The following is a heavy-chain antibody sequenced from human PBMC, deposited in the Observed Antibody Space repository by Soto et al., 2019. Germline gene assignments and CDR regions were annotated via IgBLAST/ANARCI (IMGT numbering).Heavy chain of an antibody. J-gene: IGHJ6*02. CDR1: GYTFTSYG. Sequence: QVQLVQSGAEVKKPGASVKVSCKASGYTFTSYGISWVRQAPGQGLEWMGWISAYNGNTNYAQKLQGRVTMTTDTSTSTADMELRSLRSDDTAVYYRARDGSVNNYGVNSPFNSGMDVWGQGTTVTVSS. CDR2: ISAYNGNT. D-gene: IGHD4-17*01. CDR3: ARDGSVNNYGVNSPFNSGMDV. V-gene: IGHV1-18*01.